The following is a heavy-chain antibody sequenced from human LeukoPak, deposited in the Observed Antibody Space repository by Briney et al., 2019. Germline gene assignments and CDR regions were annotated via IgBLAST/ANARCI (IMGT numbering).Heavy chain of an antibody. CDR1: GFTVSSNY. CDR2: IYSGGST. V-gene: IGHV3-53*01. J-gene: IGHJ3*02. Sequence: AGGSLRLSCAASGFTVSSNYMSWVRQAPGKGLEWVSVIYSGGSTYYADSVKGRFTISRDNSKNTLYLQMNSLRAKDTAVYYCARDGVWSGYRQGASDIWGQGTMVTVSS. CDR3: ARDGVWSGYRQGASDI. D-gene: IGHD3-3*01.